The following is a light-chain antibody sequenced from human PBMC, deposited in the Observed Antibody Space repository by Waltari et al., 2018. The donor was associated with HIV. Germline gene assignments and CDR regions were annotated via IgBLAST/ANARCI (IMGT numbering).Light chain of an antibody. Sequence: QSALTQPPAASGSPGQSVTISCTGTSNDIGPYNYVSWYQQHPDKVPRLLIYEVNKRPSGVPGRFSGSKSGNTASLTVSGLQAEDEADYYCSSYAGSGNLLLFGGGTKVTVL. J-gene: IGLJ6*01. V-gene: IGLV2-8*01. CDR2: EVN. CDR3: SSYAGSGNLLL. CDR1: SNDIGPYNY.